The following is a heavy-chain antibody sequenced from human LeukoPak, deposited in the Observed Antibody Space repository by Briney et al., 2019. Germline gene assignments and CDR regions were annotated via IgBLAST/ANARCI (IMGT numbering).Heavy chain of an antibody. J-gene: IGHJ5*02. Sequence: GGSLRLSCVVSGFTFSSYWMTWVRQAPGKGLEWVSSISSSSSYIYYADSVKGRFTISRDNAKNSLYLQMNSLRAEDTAVYYCARDSGHAAWWFDPWGQGTLVTVSS. V-gene: IGHV3-21*01. D-gene: IGHD1-26*01. CDR3: ARDSGHAAWWFDP. CDR1: GFTFSSYW. CDR2: ISSSSSYI.